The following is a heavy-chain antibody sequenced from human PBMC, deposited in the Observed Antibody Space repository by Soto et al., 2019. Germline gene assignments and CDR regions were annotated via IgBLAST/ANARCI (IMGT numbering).Heavy chain of an antibody. V-gene: IGHV3-15*01. J-gene: IGHJ4*02. D-gene: IGHD3-22*01. CDR3: STDLTPSGYLGY. Sequence: SLRLSCAASGFTFSNAWMSWVRQAPGMGLEWVGRIKSKTDGGTTDYAAFVKGRFTISRDDSNNTLYRQMNSLKTEDTAVYYCSTDLTPSGYLGYWGQGTLVNVAS. CDR1: GFTFSNAW. CDR2: IKSKTDGGTT.